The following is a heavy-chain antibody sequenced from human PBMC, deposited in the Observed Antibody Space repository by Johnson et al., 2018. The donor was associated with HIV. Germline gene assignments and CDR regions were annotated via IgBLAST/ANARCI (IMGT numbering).Heavy chain of an antibody. Sequence: MQLVESGGGLVKPGVSMRLSCTASGFTFSDYFMTWIRQAPGKGLEWISYISGSGSTIYYADSVKGRFTISRHNSKTTLYLQMNSLRAEDTAVYYCASVYYDILTGYYYDALDIWGRGTMVTVSS. D-gene: IGHD3-9*01. J-gene: IGHJ3*02. V-gene: IGHV3-11*04. CDR2: ISGSGSTI. CDR1: GFTFSDYF. CDR3: ASVYYDILTGYYYDALDI.